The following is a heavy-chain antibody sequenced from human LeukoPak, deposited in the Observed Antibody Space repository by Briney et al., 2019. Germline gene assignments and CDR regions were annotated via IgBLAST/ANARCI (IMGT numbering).Heavy chain of an antibody. D-gene: IGHD3-10*01. CDR3: ATGEAFTGSFDF. V-gene: IGHV1-69-2*01. CDR1: GYTFTDYY. J-gene: IGHJ4*02. CDR2: VDPEDGET. Sequence: ASVKVSCKVSGYTFTDYYMHWVQQAPGKGLEWMGLVDPEDGETIYAEKFQGRVTITADTSTDTAYMELSSLRSDDTAMYYCATGEAFTGSFDFWGQGTVVAVSS.